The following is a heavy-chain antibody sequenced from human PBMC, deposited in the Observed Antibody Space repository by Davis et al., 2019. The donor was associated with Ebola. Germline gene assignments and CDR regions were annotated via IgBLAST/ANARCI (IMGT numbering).Heavy chain of an antibody. D-gene: IGHD6-6*01. CDR1: GFTFSGSI. J-gene: IGHJ6*02. CDR2: IRSKTNSYAT. V-gene: IGHV3-73*01. CDR3: SRRRDSSSPSAFYDYGMDG. Sequence: GESLKISCAASGFTFSGSIIEWVRQPSGKGLEWVGRIRSKTNSYATAYAASVKGRFTIPSDASKNTAYLQMNSLKTEDTAVYYCSRRRDSSSPSAFYDYGMDGWGQGTTVTVS.